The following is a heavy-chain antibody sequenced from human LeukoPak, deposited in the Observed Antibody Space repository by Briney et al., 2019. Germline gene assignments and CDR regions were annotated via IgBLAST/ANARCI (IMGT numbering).Heavy chain of an antibody. J-gene: IGHJ4*02. CDR2: IYYSGST. V-gene: IGHV4-59*01. D-gene: IGHD5-24*01. CDR1: GGSISSYY. CDR3: ARVAAATIDY. Sequence: SETLSLTCTVSGGSISSYYWSWMRQPPGKGLEWIGYIYYSGSTNYNPSLKSRVTISVDTSKNQFSLKLSSVTAADTAVYYCARVAAATIDYWGQGTLVTVSS.